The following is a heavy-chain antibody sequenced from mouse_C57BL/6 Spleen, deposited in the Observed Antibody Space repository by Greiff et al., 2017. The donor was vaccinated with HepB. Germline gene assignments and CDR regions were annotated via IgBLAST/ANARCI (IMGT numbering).Heavy chain of an antibody. CDR3: ARYVHYYGSSYIYFDY. V-gene: IGHV3-8*01. Sequence: EVKLVESGPGLAKPSQTLSLTCSVTGYSITSDYWNWIRKFPGNKLEYMGYISYSGSTYYNPSLKSRISITRDTSKNQYYLQLNSVTTEDTATYYCARYVHYYGSSYIYFDYWGQGTTLTVSS. CDR2: ISYSGST. J-gene: IGHJ2*01. CDR1: GYSITSDY. D-gene: IGHD1-1*01.